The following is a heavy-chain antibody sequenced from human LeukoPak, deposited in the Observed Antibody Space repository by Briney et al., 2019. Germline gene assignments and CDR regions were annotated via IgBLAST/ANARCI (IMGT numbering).Heavy chain of an antibody. CDR3: AKSPSWFRELLNSAEYFQH. Sequence: GGSLRLSCAASGFTFSSYAMSWVRQAPGKGLEWVSAISGSGGSTYYADSAKGRFTISRGNSKNTLYLQMNSLRAEDTAVYYCAKSPSWFRELLNSAEYFQHWGQGTLVTVSS. CDR2: ISGSGGST. CDR1: GFTFSSYA. D-gene: IGHD3-10*01. V-gene: IGHV3-23*01. J-gene: IGHJ1*01.